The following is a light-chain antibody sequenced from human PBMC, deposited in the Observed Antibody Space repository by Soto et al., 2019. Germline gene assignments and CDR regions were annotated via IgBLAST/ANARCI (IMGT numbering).Light chain of an antibody. V-gene: IGKV1-39*01. Sequence: DIQMTQSPSSLSASLGDSVSIXXRASKSISSYLNWYQQKPGKAPKLXIFAASSLQSGTPSRFSGSGSGTDFTLTISSLQAEDFATYYCQQLSTYPSTFGGGTKVDIK. CDR1: KSISSY. J-gene: IGKJ4*01. CDR2: AAS. CDR3: QQLSTYPST.